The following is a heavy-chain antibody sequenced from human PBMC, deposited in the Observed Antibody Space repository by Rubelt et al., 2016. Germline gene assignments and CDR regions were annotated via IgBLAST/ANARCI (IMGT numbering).Heavy chain of an antibody. CDR2: ISHSGIT. CDR1: AYSISSGYY. Sequence: QVQLQESGPGLVKPSETLSLTCAVSAYSISSGYYWGWIRQPPGKGLEWIGSISHSGITYYNPSLKRRLTISVDESKNQFSLKVRCVTGAGTAGYCCEGGSPAADYWGQGILVTVSS. D-gene: IGHD2-15*01. J-gene: IGHJ4*02. CDR3: EGGSPAADY. V-gene: IGHV4-38-2*01.